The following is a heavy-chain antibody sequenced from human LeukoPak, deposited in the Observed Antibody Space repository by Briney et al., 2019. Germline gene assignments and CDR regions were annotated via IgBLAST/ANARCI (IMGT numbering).Heavy chain of an antibody. CDR2: IKQDGSEK. CDR3: ASCIAAAGTSSDDAFDI. Sequence: GGSLRLSCAASGFTFSSYWMSWVRQAPGKGLEWVANIKQDGSEKYYVDSVKGRFTISRDNAKNPLYLQMNSLRAEDTAVYYCASCIAAAGTSSDDAFDIWGQGTMVTVSS. CDR1: GFTFSSYW. J-gene: IGHJ3*02. V-gene: IGHV3-7*01. D-gene: IGHD6-13*01.